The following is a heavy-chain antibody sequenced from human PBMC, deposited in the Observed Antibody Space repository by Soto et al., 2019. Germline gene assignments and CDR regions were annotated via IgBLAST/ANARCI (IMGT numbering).Heavy chain of an antibody. Sequence: QVQLVQSGAEVKKPGASVNVSCKASGYSFTGYQIHWVRQAPGQGLEWMGWINPNSGGTNLAQKFQGRVTMTRDTSVTTAYMEINGLTSDDTAVYYCARGRTMGSPGNWGQGTLVSVSS. V-gene: IGHV1-2*02. CDR3: ARGRTMGSPGN. CDR2: INPNSGGT. J-gene: IGHJ4*02. D-gene: IGHD3-16*01. CDR1: GYSFTGYQ.